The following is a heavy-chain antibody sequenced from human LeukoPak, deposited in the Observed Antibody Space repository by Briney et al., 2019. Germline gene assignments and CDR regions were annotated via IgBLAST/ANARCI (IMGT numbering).Heavy chain of an antibody. V-gene: IGHV1-18*01. D-gene: IGHD5-18*01. Sequence: ASVNVSCKASGYTFTSYGISWVRQAPGQGLEWMGWISAYNGNTNYAQKLQGRVTMTTDTSTSTAYMELRSLRSDDTAVYYCARDERGYSYGYYYYYGMDVWGQGTTVTVSS. J-gene: IGHJ6*02. CDR1: GYTFTSYG. CDR2: ISAYNGNT. CDR3: ARDERGYSYGYYYYYGMDV.